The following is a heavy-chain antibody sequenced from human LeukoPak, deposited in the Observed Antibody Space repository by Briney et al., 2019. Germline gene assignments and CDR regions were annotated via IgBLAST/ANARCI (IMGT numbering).Heavy chain of an antibody. CDR1: GYTFTSYG. Sequence: ASVKASCKASGYTFTSYGISWVRQAPGQGLEWMRWISAYNGNTNYAQKLQGRVTMTTDTSTSTAYMELRSLRSDDTAVYYCARAGSGSYYTALYFDYWGQGTLVTVSS. CDR2: ISAYNGNT. D-gene: IGHD3-10*01. CDR3: ARAGSGSYYTALYFDY. J-gene: IGHJ4*02. V-gene: IGHV1-18*01.